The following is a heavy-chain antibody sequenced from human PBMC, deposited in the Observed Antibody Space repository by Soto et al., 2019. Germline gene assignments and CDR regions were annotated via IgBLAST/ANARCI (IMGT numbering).Heavy chain of an antibody. D-gene: IGHD3-9*01. CDR2: ISAYNGNT. V-gene: IGHV1-18*01. Sequence: ASVKVSCKASGYTFTSYGISWVRQAPGQGLEWMGWISAYNGNTNYAQKLQGRVTMTTDTSTSTAYMELRSLRSDDTAVYYCARAGSLRYFDWLSRFLDYWGQGTLVTVSS. J-gene: IGHJ4*02. CDR1: GYTFTSYG. CDR3: ARAGSLRYFDWLSRFLDY.